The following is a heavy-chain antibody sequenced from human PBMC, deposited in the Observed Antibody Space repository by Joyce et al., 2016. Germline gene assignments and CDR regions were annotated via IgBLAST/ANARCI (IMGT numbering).Heavy chain of an antibody. CDR3: AGRGYSYGAFDF. CDR1: GFTLSIYG. Sequence: EVQLLESGVALVQPGGSLRLSCAVSGFTLSIYGMSWVRQAPGKGLEWLAAISDDGDSTYDADSVKGRFTISRDNFKNTLYLQMSSLRGEDTAVYYCAGRGYSYGAFDFWGQGTLVTVSS. J-gene: IGHJ4*02. CDR2: ISDDGDST. V-gene: IGHV3-23*01. D-gene: IGHD5-18*01.